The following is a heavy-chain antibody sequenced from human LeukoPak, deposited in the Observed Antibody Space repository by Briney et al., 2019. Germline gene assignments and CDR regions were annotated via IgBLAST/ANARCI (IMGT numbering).Heavy chain of an antibody. J-gene: IGHJ5*02. D-gene: IGHD2-21*02. CDR3: AREHRAYCGGDCSMNWFDP. V-gene: IGHV4-59*01. Sequence: SETLSLTCTVSGGSISSYYWSWIRQPPGKGLEWIGYIYYSGSTNYNPSLKSRVTISVDTSKNQFSLKLSSVTAADTAVYYCAREHRAYCGGDCSMNWFDPWGQGTLVTVSS. CDR1: GGSISSYY. CDR2: IYYSGST.